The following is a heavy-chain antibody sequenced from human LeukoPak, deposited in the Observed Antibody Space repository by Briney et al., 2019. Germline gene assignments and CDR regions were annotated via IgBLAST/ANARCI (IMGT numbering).Heavy chain of an antibody. D-gene: IGHD2-15*01. CDR3: AKDIEATDAFDI. V-gene: IGHV3-30-3*01. Sequence: PGRSLRLSCAASGFTFSSYAMHWVRQAPGKGLGWVAVISYDGSNKYYADSVKGRFTISRDNSRNTLYLQMNSLRAEDTAVYYCAKDIEATDAFDIWGQGTVVTVSS. CDR1: GFTFSSYA. J-gene: IGHJ3*02. CDR2: ISYDGSNK.